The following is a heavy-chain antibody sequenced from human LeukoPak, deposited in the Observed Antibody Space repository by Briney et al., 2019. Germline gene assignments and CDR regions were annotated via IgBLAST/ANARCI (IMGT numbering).Heavy chain of an antibody. V-gene: IGHV3-74*01. Sequence: GGSLRLSCAASGFTFSSYMMNWVRQAPGKGLVWVSHINSDGSWTSYADSVKGRFTISKDNAKNTVYLQMNNLRAEDTAVYYCVSFYETYWGRGTLVTVSS. CDR1: GFTFSSYM. D-gene: IGHD2-2*01. CDR3: VSFYETY. J-gene: IGHJ4*02. CDR2: INSDGSWT.